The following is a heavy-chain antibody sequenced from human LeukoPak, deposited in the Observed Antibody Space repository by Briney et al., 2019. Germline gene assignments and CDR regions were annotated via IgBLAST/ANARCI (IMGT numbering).Heavy chain of an antibody. CDR2: INWNGGST. D-gene: IGHD3-9*01. V-gene: IGHV3-20*04. J-gene: IGHJ4*02. CDR3: ARGGDILTGYYPFDY. CDR1: GFTSDDYG. Sequence: RGSLRLSCAASGFTSDDYGMSWVRQAPGKGLEWVSGINWNGGSTGYADSVKGRFTISRDNAKNSLYLQMNSLRAEDTALYYCARGGDILTGYYPFDYWGQGTLVTVSS.